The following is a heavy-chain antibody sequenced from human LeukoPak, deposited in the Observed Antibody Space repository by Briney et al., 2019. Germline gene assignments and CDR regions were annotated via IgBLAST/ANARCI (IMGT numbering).Heavy chain of an antibody. CDR3: ARDSSSSSHKGFDY. Sequence: GGSLRLSCATSGFTFSSYEMHWVRQAPGQGLEWVTYISSTGTTIYYGDSVEGRFTISGDNAKNSLSLQMNSLRAEDTAIYYCARDSSSSSHKGFDYWGQGILVTVSS. CDR2: ISSTGTTI. V-gene: IGHV3-48*03. J-gene: IGHJ4*02. D-gene: IGHD6-6*01. CDR1: GFTFSSYE.